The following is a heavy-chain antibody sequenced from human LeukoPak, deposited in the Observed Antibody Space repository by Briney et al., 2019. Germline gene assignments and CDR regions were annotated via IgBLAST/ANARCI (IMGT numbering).Heavy chain of an antibody. CDR1: GFTFSSYS. V-gene: IGHV3-21*01. CDR2: ISSSSSYI. J-gene: IGHJ5*02. D-gene: IGHD6-13*01. Sequence: PGGSLRLSCAASGFTFSSYSMNWVRQAPGKGLEWVSSISSSSSYIYYADSVKGRFTISRDNAKNSLYLQMNSLGAEDTAVYYCARDTGYSSSLNWFDPWGQGTLVTVSS. CDR3: ARDTGYSSSLNWFDP.